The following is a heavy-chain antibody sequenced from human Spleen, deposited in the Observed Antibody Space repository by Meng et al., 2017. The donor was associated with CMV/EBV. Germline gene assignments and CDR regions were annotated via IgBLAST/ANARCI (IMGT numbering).Heavy chain of an antibody. CDR1: FTGNY. J-gene: IGHJ5*02. CDR2: INPNSGGT. CDR3: TRDGGYCTSTSCPNWVDP. Sequence: FTGNYMHWVRQAPGQGLEWMGWINPNSGGTNYAQKFQGRVTMTRDTSISTAYMGLSRLRSDDTAVYYCTRDGGYCTSTSCPNWVDPWGQGTLVTVSS. D-gene: IGHD2-2*01. V-gene: IGHV1-2*02.